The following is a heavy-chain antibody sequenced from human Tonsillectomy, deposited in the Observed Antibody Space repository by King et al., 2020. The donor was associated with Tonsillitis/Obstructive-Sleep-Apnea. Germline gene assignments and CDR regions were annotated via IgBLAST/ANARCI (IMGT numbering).Heavy chain of an antibody. CDR1: GYTFTGYY. CDR3: ARGSRHYYDSSGFQNYYYYMDV. Sequence: VQLVQSGAEVKKPGASVKVSCKASGYTFTGYYMHWVRQAPGQGLEWMGWSNPNSGGTKYAQKVQGWVTMTRETSISTAYMELSRLRTDDTAVYYCARGSRHYYDSSGFQNYYYYMDVWGKGTTVTVSS. J-gene: IGHJ6*03. CDR2: SNPNSGGT. V-gene: IGHV1-2*04. D-gene: IGHD3-22*01.